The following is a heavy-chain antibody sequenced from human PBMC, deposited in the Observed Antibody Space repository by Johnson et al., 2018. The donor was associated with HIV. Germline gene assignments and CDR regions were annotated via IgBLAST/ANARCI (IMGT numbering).Heavy chain of an antibody. D-gene: IGHD3-3*01. J-gene: IGHJ3*02. CDR2: INWNGGST. CDR1: GFTFSSYG. CDR3: ARGDTYYDFWSGYPFAFDI. Sequence: QVQLVESGGGVVQPGRSPRLSCAASGFTFSSYGMHWVRQAPGKGLEWVSGINWNGGSTGYADSVKGRFTISRDNSKNTLYLQMNSLRAEDTAVYYCARGDTYYDFWSGYPFAFDIWGPGSVVSVSS. V-gene: IGHV3-NL1*01.